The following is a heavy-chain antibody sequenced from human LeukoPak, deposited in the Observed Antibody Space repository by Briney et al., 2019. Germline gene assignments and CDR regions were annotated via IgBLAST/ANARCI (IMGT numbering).Heavy chain of an antibody. CDR1: GFTFSSYG. V-gene: IGHV3-30*03. J-gene: IGHJ4*02. CDR2: ISYDGSNK. D-gene: IGHD6-13*01. Sequence: GGSLRLSCAASGFTFSSYGMHWVRQAPGKGLEWVAVISYDGSNKYYADSVKGRFTISRDNSKNTLYLQMNSLRAEDTAVYYCARITPYSSSWYRGVDYWGQGTLVTVSS. CDR3: ARITPYSSSWYRGVDY.